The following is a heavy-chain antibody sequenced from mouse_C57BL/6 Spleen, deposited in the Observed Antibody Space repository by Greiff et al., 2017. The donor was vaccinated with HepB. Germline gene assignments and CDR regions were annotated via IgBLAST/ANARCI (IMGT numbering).Heavy chain of an antibody. CDR2: ISSGGSYT. J-gene: IGHJ3*01. D-gene: IGHD2-3*01. V-gene: IGHV5-6*01. CDR1: GFTFSSYG. CDR3: ARAGDGYYPAWFAY. Sequence: DVQLVESGGDLVKPGGSLKLSCAASGFTFSSYGMSWVRQTPDKRLEWVATISSGGSYTYYPDSVKGRFTISRDNAKNTLYLQMSSLKSEDTAMYYCARAGDGYYPAWFAYWGQGTLVTVSA.